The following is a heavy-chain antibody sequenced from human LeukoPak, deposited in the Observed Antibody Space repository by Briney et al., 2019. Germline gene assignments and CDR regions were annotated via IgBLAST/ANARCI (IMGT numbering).Heavy chain of an antibody. CDR2: INHSGST. Sequence: SETLSLTCAVYGVSFSGYYWSWIRQPPGKGLEWIGEINHSGSTNYNPSLKSRVTISVDTSKNQFSLTLSSVTAADTAVYYCARRHTYYYGSGKARAFDYWGQGTLVTVSS. J-gene: IGHJ4*02. D-gene: IGHD3-10*01. CDR3: ARRHTYYYGSGKARAFDY. CDR1: GVSFSGYY. V-gene: IGHV4-34*01.